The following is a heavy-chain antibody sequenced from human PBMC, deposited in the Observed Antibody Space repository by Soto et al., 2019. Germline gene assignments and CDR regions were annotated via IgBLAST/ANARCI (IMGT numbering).Heavy chain of an antibody. J-gene: IGHJ6*02. Sequence: GGSLRLSCAASAFTFSSSEMNWVRQAPGKGLEWVANIKQDGSEKYYVDSVKGRFTISRDNAKNSLYLQMNSLRAEDTAVYYCARNFYDILTGSLAHYYYGMDVWGQGTTVTVSS. D-gene: IGHD3-9*01. CDR1: AFTFSSSE. V-gene: IGHV3-7*03. CDR3: ARNFYDILTGSLAHYYYGMDV. CDR2: IKQDGSEK.